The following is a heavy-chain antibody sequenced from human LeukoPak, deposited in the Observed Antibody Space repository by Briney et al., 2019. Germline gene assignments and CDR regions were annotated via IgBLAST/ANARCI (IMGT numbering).Heavy chain of an antibody. V-gene: IGHV4-38-2*01. J-gene: IGHJ4*02. Sequence: SETLSLTCAVSGYSISSGYYWGWIRQPPGKGLEWIGSIYYSGSTYYNPSLKSRVTISVDTSKNQFSLKLSSVTAADTAVYYCARLYSGYESFDYWGQGTLVTVSS. CDR1: GYSISSGYY. CDR2: IYYSGST. D-gene: IGHD5-12*01. CDR3: ARLYSGYESFDY.